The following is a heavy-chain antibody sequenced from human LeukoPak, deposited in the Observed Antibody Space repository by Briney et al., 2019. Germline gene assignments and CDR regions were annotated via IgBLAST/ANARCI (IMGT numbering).Heavy chain of an antibody. J-gene: IGHJ6*02. V-gene: IGHV4-61*01. CDR3: ARNRGWYATDV. CDR1: GGSVRSDISH. D-gene: IGHD6-19*01. CDR2: VHYSGSA. Sequence: PSETLSLTCSVSGGSVRSDISHWSWIRQPPRKGLEWIGYVHYSGSANCNPSLESRVTMSLDRSKNQFSLELTSVTAADTAVYYCARNRGWYATDVWGQGAAVTVSS.